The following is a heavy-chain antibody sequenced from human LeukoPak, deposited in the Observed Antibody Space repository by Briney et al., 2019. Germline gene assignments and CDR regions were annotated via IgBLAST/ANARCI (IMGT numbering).Heavy chain of an antibody. J-gene: IGHJ4*02. CDR2: ISGSGGST. D-gene: IGHD3-22*01. Sequence: GGSLRLSCAASGFTFSSYAVSWVRQAPGKGLEWVSAISGSGGSTFYAGSVKGRFTISRDNSKNTVYLQMNSLRAEDTAVYYCAREGDSSGYSYSRYWGQGTLVTVSS. V-gene: IGHV3-23*01. CDR3: AREGDSSGYSYSRY. CDR1: GFTFSSYA.